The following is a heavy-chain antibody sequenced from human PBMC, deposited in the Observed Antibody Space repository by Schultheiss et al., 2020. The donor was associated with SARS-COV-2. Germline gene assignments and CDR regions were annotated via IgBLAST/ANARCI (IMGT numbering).Heavy chain of an antibody. V-gene: IGHV4-59*08. Sequence: SETLSLTCTVSGGSISSYYWSWIRQPPGKGLEWIGYIYYSGSTNYNPSLKSRVTISVDTSKNQFSLKLSSVTAADTAVYYCARRSKGGVLWFGEKRSYAFDIWGQGTMVTVSS. CDR1: GGSISSYY. D-gene: IGHD3-10*01. J-gene: IGHJ3*02. CDR3: ARRSKGGVLWFGEKRSYAFDI. CDR2: IYYSGST.